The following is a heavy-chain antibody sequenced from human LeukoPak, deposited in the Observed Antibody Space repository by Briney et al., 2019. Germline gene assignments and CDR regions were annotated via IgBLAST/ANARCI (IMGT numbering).Heavy chain of an antibody. CDR1: GGSFSGYY. J-gene: IGHJ6*02. CDR3: ARVVGGWYSYGMDV. CDR2: INHSGST. Sequence: PETPSLTCAVYGGSFSGYYWSWIRQPPGKGLEWIGEINHSGSTNYNQSLKSRVTISVDTSKNQFSLKLSSVTAADTAVYYCARVVGGWYSYGMDVWGQETRDTVSS. D-gene: IGHD6-19*01. V-gene: IGHV4-34*01.